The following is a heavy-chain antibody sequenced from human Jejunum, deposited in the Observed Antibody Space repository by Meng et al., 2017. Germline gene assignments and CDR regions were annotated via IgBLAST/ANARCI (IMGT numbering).Heavy chain of an antibody. Sequence: QALLQQSGHVLGYPTHHLSFNCSISGDSVSSISAAWNWIRQSPSRGLEWLGRTYYRTKWYNDYAVSVKSRITINPDTSKNQFSLQLNSVTPEDTAVYYCARAREGGWYFDLWGRGTLVTVSS. CDR2: TYYRTKWYN. CDR3: ARAREGGWYFDL. D-gene: IGHD1-26*01. J-gene: IGHJ2*01. V-gene: IGHV6-1*01. CDR1: GDSVSSISAA.